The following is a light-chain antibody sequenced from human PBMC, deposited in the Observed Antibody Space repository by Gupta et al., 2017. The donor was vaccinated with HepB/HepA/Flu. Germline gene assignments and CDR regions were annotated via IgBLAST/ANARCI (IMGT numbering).Light chain of an antibody. Sequence: ATRMTQSPSSFSASPGSIVTITCRASQDIGIALAWYQQKPGKAPNLLIHAASTLHSGVPSRFSGSGSGTEFTLTISRLQSEDFATFYCQQYYSYPRTFGQGTKVEVK. V-gene: IGKV1-8*01. CDR3: QQYYSYPRT. CDR2: AAS. J-gene: IGKJ1*01. CDR1: QDIGIA.